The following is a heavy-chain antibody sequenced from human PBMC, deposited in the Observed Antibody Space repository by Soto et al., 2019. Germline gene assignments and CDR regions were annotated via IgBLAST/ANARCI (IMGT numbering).Heavy chain of an antibody. CDR3: ARESLAVAGTFGHYYYYGMDV. CDR1: GGTFSSYA. J-gene: IGHJ6*02. Sequence: SVKVSCKASGGTFSSYAISWVREAPGQGLEWMGGIIPIFGTANYAQKFQGRVTITADESTSTAYMELSSLRSEDTAVYYCARESLAVAGTFGHYYYYGMDVWGQGTTVTVSS. CDR2: IIPIFGTA. V-gene: IGHV1-69*13. D-gene: IGHD6-19*01.